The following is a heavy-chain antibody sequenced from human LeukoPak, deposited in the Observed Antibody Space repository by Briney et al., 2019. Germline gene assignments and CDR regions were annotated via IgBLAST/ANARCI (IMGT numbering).Heavy chain of an antibody. J-gene: IGHJ5*02. D-gene: IGHD6-19*01. CDR3: AALLSIAVAGTGGWFDP. V-gene: IGHV4-34*08. Sequence: GSLRLSCAASGFTFSGYAMSWIRQPPGKGLEWIGEINHSGSTNYNPSLKSRVTISVDTSKNQFSLKLSSVTAADTAVYYCAALLSIAVAGTGGWFDPWGQGTLVTVSS. CDR2: INHSGST. CDR1: GFTFSGYA.